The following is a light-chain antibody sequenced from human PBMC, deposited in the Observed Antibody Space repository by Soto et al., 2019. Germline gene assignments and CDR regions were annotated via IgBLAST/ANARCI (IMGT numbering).Light chain of an antibody. CDR3: QQGHNWPLT. CDR2: GAS. J-gene: IGKJ2*01. Sequence: EIVMTQSPATLSVSPGERATLSCSASQSISSELAWYQQRPGQPPRLLIYGASTRATRVPDRFTGSGSGSDFTLTISGLQCEDFAVYYCQQGHNWPLTFGQGTRLEI. V-gene: IGKV3-15*01. CDR1: QSISSE.